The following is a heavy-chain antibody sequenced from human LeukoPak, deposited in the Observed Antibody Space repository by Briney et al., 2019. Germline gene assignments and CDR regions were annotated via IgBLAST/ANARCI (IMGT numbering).Heavy chain of an antibody. CDR1: GYTFTRYA. V-gene: IGHV1-3*01. J-gene: IGHJ4*02. Sequence: ASVKVSCKASGYTFTRYAMHWVRQAPGQRLEWMGWINAGNGNTKYSQKFQGRVTITRDTSASTAYMELRGLTSEDTAMYYCARGGEQWPSDYWGQGTLVTVSS. CDR2: INAGNGNT. CDR3: ARGGEQWPSDY. D-gene: IGHD6-19*01.